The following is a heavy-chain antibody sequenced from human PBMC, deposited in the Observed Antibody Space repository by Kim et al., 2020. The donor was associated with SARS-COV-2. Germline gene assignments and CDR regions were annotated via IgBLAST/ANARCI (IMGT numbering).Heavy chain of an antibody. CDR3: ARVEDGGYEFDY. Sequence: NYNPAHKSRVTISLYTSKNQFSLKLSSVTAADTAMYYCARVEDGGYEFDYCGQGTLVTVSS. V-gene: IGHV4-59*01. J-gene: IGHJ4*02. D-gene: IGHD5-12*01.